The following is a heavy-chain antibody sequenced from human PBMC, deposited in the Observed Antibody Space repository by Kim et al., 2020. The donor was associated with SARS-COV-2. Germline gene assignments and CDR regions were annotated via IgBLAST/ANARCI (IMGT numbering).Heavy chain of an antibody. CDR1: GGSISSISYY. CDR2: IYYRGST. J-gene: IGHJ4*02. CDR3: ARHDYSGYDYFDY. D-gene: IGHD5-12*01. Sequence: SETLSLTCTVSGGSISSISYYWGWIRQPQGKGLEWIGSIYYRGSTYYNPSLKSLVTISVDTSKNQFSLKLSSVTAADTAVYSCARHDYSGYDYFDYWGQGTLVTVSS. V-gene: IGHV4-39*01.